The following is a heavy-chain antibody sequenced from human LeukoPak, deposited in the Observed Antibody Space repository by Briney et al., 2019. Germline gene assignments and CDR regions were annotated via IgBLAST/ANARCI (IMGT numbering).Heavy chain of an antibody. J-gene: IGHJ4*02. CDR2: IDHSGRT. D-gene: IGHD3-22*01. V-gene: IGHV4-34*01. CDR1: GGSFSGYY. CDR3: ARGYDCYDSCGYGY. Sequence: SETLSLTCAFYGGSFSGYYWSWIRQPPGKGLEWIGEIDHSGRTNYNPSLKSRVTISVDTSKQQFSLKLSSVTVADTAMYSCARGYDCYDSCGYGYWGPGTLVTVSS.